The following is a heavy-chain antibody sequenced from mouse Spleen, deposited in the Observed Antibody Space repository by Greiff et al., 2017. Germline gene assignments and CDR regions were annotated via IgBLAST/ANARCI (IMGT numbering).Heavy chain of an antibody. CDR3: ARRSFITTVHYAMDY. CDR1: GFTFSSYG. Sequence: EVMLVESGGDLVKPGGSLKLSCAASGFTFSSYGMSWVRQTPDKRLEWVATISSGGSYTYYPDSVKGRFTISRDNAKNTLYLQMSSLKSEDTAMYYCARRSFITTVHYAMDYWGQGTSVTVSS. CDR2: ISSGGSYT. J-gene: IGHJ4*01. D-gene: IGHD1-1*01. V-gene: IGHV5-6*02.